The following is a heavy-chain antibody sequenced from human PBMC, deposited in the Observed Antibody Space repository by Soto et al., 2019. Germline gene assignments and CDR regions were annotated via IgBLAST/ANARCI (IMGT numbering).Heavy chain of an antibody. J-gene: IGHJ6*02. Sequence: GGSLRLSCAASGFTFSSYGMHWVRQAPGKGLEWVAIIWYDGSNNYYAESVKGRFTISRDNSKNTLYLQMNSLRAEDTAVYYCARDKAGYNSGWYFYGMDVWGQGTTVTVS. CDR1: GFTFSSYG. D-gene: IGHD6-19*01. CDR2: IWYDGSNN. V-gene: IGHV3-33*01. CDR3: ARDKAGYNSGWYFYGMDV.